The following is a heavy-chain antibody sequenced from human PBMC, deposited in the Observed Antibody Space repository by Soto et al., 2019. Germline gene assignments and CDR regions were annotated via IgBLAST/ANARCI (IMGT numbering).Heavy chain of an antibody. D-gene: IGHD2-15*01. J-gene: IGHJ6*03. V-gene: IGHV4-34*01. CDR3: ARGGGVVVAAYYYYYMDV. Sequence: SETLSLTCAVYGGSFSGYYWSWIRQPPGKGLEWIGEINHSGSTNYNPSLKSRVTISVDTSKNQFSLKLSSVTAADTAVYYCARGGGVVVAAYYYYYMDVWGKGTTVTVSS. CDR2: INHSGST. CDR1: GGSFSGYY.